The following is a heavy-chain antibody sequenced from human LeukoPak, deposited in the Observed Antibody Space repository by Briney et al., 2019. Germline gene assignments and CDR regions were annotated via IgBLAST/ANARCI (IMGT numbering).Heavy chain of an antibody. CDR1: GFTFSSYG. CDR3: ARDRAGVYYYYGMDV. CDR2: IWYDGSNK. J-gene: IGHJ6*02. V-gene: IGHV3-33*01. Sequence: PGRSLRLSCAASGFTFSSYGMHWVRQAPGKGLEWVAVIWYDGSNKYYADSVKGRSTISRDNSKNTLYLQMNSLRAEDTAVYYCARDRAGVYYYYGMDVWGQGTTVTVSS. D-gene: IGHD2-21*01.